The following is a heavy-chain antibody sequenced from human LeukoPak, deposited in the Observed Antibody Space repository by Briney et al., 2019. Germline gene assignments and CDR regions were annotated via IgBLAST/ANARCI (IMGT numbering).Heavy chain of an antibody. V-gene: IGHV4-61*02. CDR3: AREGVVPGELHLWFDP. J-gene: IGHJ5*02. CDR1: GGSISSGSYY. D-gene: IGHD2-2*01. CDR2: IYTSGGT. Sequence: PSETLSLTCTVSGGSISSGSYYWSWIRQPAGKGLEWIGRIYTSGGTNYNPSLKSRVTISVDTSKNQFSLKLSSVTAADTAVYYCAREGVVPGELHLWFDPWGQGTLVTVSS.